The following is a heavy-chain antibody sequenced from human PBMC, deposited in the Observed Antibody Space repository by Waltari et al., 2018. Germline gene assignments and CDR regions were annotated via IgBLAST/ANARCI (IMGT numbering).Heavy chain of an antibody. Sequence: EVQLLESGGALVQPGGSLTLSCAGSEFPFSNYAMTWVRRAPGKGLEWVSSISGSGDTTHYADSVKGRFTISRDNSENMLYLQMNSVRAEDMAVYYCAKDSDSWSSTSLDYWGQGTLVTVSS. D-gene: IGHD1-26*01. CDR2: ISGSGDTT. J-gene: IGHJ4*02. V-gene: IGHV3-23*01. CDR3: AKDSDSWSSTSLDY. CDR1: EFPFSNYA.